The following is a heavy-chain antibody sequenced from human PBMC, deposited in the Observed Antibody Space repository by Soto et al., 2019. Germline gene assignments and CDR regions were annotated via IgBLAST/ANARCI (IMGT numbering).Heavy chain of an antibody. CDR3: TRQAGGGLDP. V-gene: IGHV3-74*01. CDR1: GVTFSSYW. CDR2: INHDGRTT. J-gene: IGHJ5*02. D-gene: IGHD3-16*01. Sequence: EVQLVESGGGLVQPGGSLRLSCAASGVTFSSYWMHWVRQAPGKGLVWVSRINHDGRTTDYADSVKGRFTLSRDNAKNTLYLQMSSLRAEDTTVYYCTRQAGGGLDPWGQGTLVTVSS.